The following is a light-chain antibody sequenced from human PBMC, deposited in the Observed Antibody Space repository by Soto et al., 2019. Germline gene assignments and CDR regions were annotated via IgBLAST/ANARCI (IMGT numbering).Light chain of an antibody. CDR2: DAP. V-gene: IGKV1-5*01. CDR3: QQYNSYPWT. CDR1: QSISSW. J-gene: IGKJ1*01. Sequence: DIQMTQSPSTLSASVGDRVTTTCRASQSISSWLAWYQQKPGKAPKLLIYDAPSLESGVPSRFSGSGSGTEFTLTISSLQPDDFATYYCQQYNSYPWTFGQGTKVEIK.